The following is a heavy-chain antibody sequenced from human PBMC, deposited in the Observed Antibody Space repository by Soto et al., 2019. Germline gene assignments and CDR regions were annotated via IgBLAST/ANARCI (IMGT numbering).Heavy chain of an antibody. J-gene: IGHJ6*02. CDR3: AKAEVISGDYNFYCLEV. CDR1: GFTFSSYG. CDR2: VSYDGSNK. Sequence: GGSLRLSCGASGFTFSSYGMHWVRQAPGKGLEWVALVSYDGSNKYYADSVKGRFTISRDNSKNTLYLQMNSLRPEDTAVYYCAKAEVISGDYNFYCLEVCGQGTTLTVSS. D-gene: IGHD3-22*01. V-gene: IGHV3-30*18.